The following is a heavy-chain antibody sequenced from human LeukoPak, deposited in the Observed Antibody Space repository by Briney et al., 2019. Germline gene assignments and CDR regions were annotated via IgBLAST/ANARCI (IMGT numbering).Heavy chain of an antibody. V-gene: IGHV3-74*01. CDR1: GFTFSSYW. Sequence: GGSLRLSCAASGFTFSSYWMHWVRQAPGKGLVWVSRINSDGSSTSYADSVKGRFTISRDNSKNTLYLQMNSLRAEDTAVYYCAKDDAPYVDTAMAAFDYWGQGTLVTVSS. CDR2: INSDGSST. CDR3: AKDDAPYVDTAMAAFDY. D-gene: IGHD5-18*01. J-gene: IGHJ4*02.